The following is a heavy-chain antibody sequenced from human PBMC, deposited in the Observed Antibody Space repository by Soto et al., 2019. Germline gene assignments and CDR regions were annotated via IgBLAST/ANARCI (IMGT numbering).Heavy chain of an antibody. J-gene: IGHJ3*02. D-gene: IGHD2-15*01. CDR1: GGSISSGGYY. CDR2: IYYSGST. V-gene: IGHV4-31*03. CDR3: ARELRGYCSGGSCYDAFDI. Sequence: PSETLSLTCTVSGGSISSGGYYWSWIRQHPGKGLEWIGYIYYSGSTYYNPSLKSRVTISVDTSKNQFSLKLSSVTAADTAVYYCARELRGYCSGGSCYDAFDIWGQGTMVTVSS.